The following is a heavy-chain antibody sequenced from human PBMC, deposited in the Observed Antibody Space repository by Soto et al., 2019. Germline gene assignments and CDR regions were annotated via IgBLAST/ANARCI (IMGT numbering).Heavy chain of an antibody. D-gene: IGHD3-3*01. V-gene: IGHV3-9*01. CDR2: ISWNSGSI. CDR3: AKDRGDFIS. Sequence: PGGSLRLSCAASGFTFDDYAMHWVRQAPGKGLEWVSGISWNSGSIGYADSVKGRFTISRDNAKNSLYLQMNSLRAEDTALYYCAKDRGDFISWGQGTLATVSS. J-gene: IGHJ5*02. CDR1: GFTFDDYA.